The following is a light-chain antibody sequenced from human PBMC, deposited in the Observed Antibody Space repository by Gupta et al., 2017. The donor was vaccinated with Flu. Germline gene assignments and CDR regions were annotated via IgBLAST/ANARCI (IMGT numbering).Light chain of an antibody. J-gene: IGKJ1*01. CDR3: MQAPQTPRT. Sequence: DIVMTPSPLSLPVTPGEPASISCRSSQSLLHSNGYNYLDWYLQKPGQSPQLLIYLGSNRASGVPDRFSGSGSGTDFTLKISRVEAEDVEVYYCMQAPQTPRTFGQGTKVEIK. CDR2: LGS. CDR1: QSLLHSNGYNY. V-gene: IGKV2-28*01.